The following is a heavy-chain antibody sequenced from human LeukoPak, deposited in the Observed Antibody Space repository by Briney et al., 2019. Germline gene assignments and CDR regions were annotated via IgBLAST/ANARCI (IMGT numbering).Heavy chain of an antibody. CDR2: ILSSGST. Sequence: PSETLSLTCSVSGDSISNYYWNWIRQSPGKGLEWIGYILSSGSTHHNPSLASRVTISVDTSKNQFSLKLSSVTAADTAVYYCARSSGSYRRGNWFDPWGQGTLVTVSS. J-gene: IGHJ5*02. D-gene: IGHD1-26*01. V-gene: IGHV4-4*09. CDR1: GDSISNYY. CDR3: ARSSGSYRRGNWFDP.